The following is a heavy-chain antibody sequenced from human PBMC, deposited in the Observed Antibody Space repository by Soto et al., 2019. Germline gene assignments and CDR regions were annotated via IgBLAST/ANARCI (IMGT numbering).Heavy chain of an antibody. V-gene: IGHV4-59*01. J-gene: IGHJ5*02. CDR2: IYYSGST. CDR1: GGSISSYY. Sequence: KPSETLSLTCTVSGGSISSYYWSWIRQPPGKGLEWIGYIYYSGSTNYNPSLKSRVTISVDTSKNQFSLKLSSVTAADTAVYYCARGYCSGGSCYETGWFDPWGQGTLVTVSS. CDR3: ARGYCSGGSCYETGWFDP. D-gene: IGHD2-15*01.